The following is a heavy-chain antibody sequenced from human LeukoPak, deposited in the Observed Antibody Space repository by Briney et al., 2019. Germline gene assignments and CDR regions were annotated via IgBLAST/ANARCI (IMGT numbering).Heavy chain of an antibody. D-gene: IGHD2-2*01. CDR3: ARGDQLLWAHDY. J-gene: IGHJ4*02. V-gene: IGHV4-61*01. CDR1: GGSVSSGSYY. Sequence: KPSGTLSLTCTVSGGSVSSGSYYWSWIRQPPGKGLEWIGYIYYSGSTNYNPSLKSRVTISVDTSKNQFSLKLSSVTAADTAVYYCARGDQLLWAHDYWGQGTLVTVSS. CDR2: IYYSGST.